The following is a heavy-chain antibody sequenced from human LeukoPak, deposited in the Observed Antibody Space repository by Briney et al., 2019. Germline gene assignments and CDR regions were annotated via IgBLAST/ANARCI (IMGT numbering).Heavy chain of an antibody. J-gene: IGHJ6*02. CDR3: ARESPNCSSTSCYVVDGMDV. CDR2: IKHSGST. Sequence: SETLSLTCAVYGGSFSGYYWSWIRPPPGKGLGWIGEIKHSGSTNYNPSLKSRVTISVDTSKNQFSLKLSSVTAADTAVYYCARESPNCSSTSCYVVDGMDVWGQGTTVTVSS. D-gene: IGHD2-2*01. CDR1: GGSFSGYY. V-gene: IGHV4-34*01.